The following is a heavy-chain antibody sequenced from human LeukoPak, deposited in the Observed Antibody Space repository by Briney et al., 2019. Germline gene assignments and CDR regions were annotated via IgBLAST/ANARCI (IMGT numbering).Heavy chain of an antibody. CDR2: ISGSGGST. V-gene: IGHV3-23*01. J-gene: IGHJ4*02. CDR1: GFTFSSYS. D-gene: IGHD6-13*01. CDR3: ARVIRAAPGKGYFDY. Sequence: GGSLRLSCAASGFTFSSYSVNWVRQAPGKGLEWASSISGSGGSTYHADSVKGRFTISRDSSKNTLYLQMNSLRAEDTAIYYCARVIRAAPGKGYFDYWGQGTLVTVSS.